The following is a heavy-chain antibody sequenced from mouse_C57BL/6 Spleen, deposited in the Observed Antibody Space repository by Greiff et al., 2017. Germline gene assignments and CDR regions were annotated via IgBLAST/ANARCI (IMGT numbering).Heavy chain of an antibody. CDR3: ARPTAQAHAMDY. CDR2: IYPGSGNT. Sequence: QVQLKESGPELVKPGASVKISCKASGYSFTSYYIHWVKQRPGQGLEWIGWIYPGSGNTKYNEKFKGKATLTADTSSSTAYMQLSSLTSEDSAVYYCARPTAQAHAMDYWGQGTSVTVSS. V-gene: IGHV1-66*01. CDR1: GYSFTSYY. J-gene: IGHJ4*01. D-gene: IGHD3-2*02.